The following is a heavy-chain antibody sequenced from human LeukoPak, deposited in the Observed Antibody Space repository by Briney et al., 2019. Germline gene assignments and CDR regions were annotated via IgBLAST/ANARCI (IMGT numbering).Heavy chain of an antibody. D-gene: IGHD2-2*01. V-gene: IGHV3-30*18. Sequence: GGSLRLSCAASGFTFSSYGMHWVRQAPGKGLEWVAVISYDGSNKYYADSVKGRFTISRDNSKNTLYLQMNSLRAEDTAVYYCAKDLVVPAEVYYYYGMDVWGQGTTVTVSS. CDR3: AKDLVVPAEVYYYYGMDV. CDR1: GFTFSSYG. J-gene: IGHJ6*02. CDR2: ISYDGSNK.